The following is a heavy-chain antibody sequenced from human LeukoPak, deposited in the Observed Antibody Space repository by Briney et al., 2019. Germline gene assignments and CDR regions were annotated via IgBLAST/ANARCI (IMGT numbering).Heavy chain of an antibody. J-gene: IGHJ3*02. CDR2: ISGSSTYI. V-gene: IGHV3-21*01. Sequence: PGGSLRLSCVASGFTFSDYSMNWVRQAPGKGLEWVSSISGSSTYIYYADSVKGRFTISRDNAKNSLYLQMNSLRAEDSAVYYCARGESSGWPASIDAFDIWGQGTMVTVSS. D-gene: IGHD6-19*01. CDR3: ARGESSGWPASIDAFDI. CDR1: GFTFSDYS.